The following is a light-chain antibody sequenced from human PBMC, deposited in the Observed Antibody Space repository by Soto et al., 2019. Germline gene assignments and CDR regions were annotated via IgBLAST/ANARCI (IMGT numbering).Light chain of an antibody. V-gene: IGLV2-11*01. CDR2: DVI. Sequence: QSVLTQPPSVSGSPGQSVTVSCTGTSSDVGTYTYVSWYQQHPGKAPKLIIYDVIKRPSGVPDRFSGSKSGNTASLTISGLQAEDEADYYCQSSDISLSGFHVFGTGTKLTVL. J-gene: IGLJ1*01. CDR3: QSSDISLSGFHV. CDR1: SSDVGTYTY.